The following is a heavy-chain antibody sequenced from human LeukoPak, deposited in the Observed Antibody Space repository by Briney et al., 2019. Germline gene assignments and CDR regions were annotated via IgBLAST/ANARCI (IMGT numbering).Heavy chain of an antibody. V-gene: IGHV4-59*12. Sequence: SETLSLTCTVSGGSISSYYWSWIRQPPGKGLEWIGYIYYSGSNNYNPSLKSRVTISVDTSKNQFSLQLRSVTAADTAVYYCARDEAYCSSTSCSYWGQGTLVTVSS. J-gene: IGHJ4*02. CDR2: IYYSGSN. CDR3: ARDEAYCSSTSCSY. D-gene: IGHD2-2*01. CDR1: GGSISSYY.